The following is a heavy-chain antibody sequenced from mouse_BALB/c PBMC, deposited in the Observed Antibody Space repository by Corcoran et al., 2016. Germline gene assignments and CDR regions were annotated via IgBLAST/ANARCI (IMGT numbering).Heavy chain of an antibody. CDR3: ARGLRVLNY. CDR1: GFNIKDTY. CDR2: IDPANGNT. D-gene: IGHD2-2*01. V-gene: IGHV14-3*02. Sequence: EVQLQQSGAELVKPGASVKLSCTASGFNIKDTYMHWVKQRPEQGLEWIGRIDPANGNTKYDPKFHGKATITADTSSNTAYLQLSILTSEDTAGYSCARGLRVLNYWGQGTTRTVSS. J-gene: IGHJ2*01.